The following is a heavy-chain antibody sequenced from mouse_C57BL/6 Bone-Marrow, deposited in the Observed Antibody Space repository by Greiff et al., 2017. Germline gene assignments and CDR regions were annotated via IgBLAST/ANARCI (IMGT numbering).Heavy chain of an antibody. D-gene: IGHD1-1*01. J-gene: IGHJ1*03. Sequence: EVQRVESGGGLVKPGGSLKLSCAASGFTFSSYTMSWVRQTPEKGLQWVAAISGGGGNTYYPDSVKGRVTISRDNDKNILYLQMSSLRSEDTALYYCSRQVTTVLATKYFDVWGTGTTVTVSS. V-gene: IGHV5-9*01. CDR1: GFTFSSYT. CDR2: ISGGGGNT. CDR3: SRQVTTVLATKYFDV.